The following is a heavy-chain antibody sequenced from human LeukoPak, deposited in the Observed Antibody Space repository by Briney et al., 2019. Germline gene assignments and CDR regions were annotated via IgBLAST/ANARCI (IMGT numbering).Heavy chain of an antibody. D-gene: IGHD3-3*01. CDR2: INSGGTT. CDR3: AREWREAQKDAFDF. V-gene: IGHV3-66*01. CDR1: GFNLSGTY. Sequence: PRGCLRLSRVASGFNLSGTYMNWVSQAPGERLGWVSLINSGGTTYYPDSVEGRFTIARDNSKNTLFLQMNSLRAEDSGVYYCAREWREAQKDAFDFWGQGTMVTVSS. J-gene: IGHJ3*01.